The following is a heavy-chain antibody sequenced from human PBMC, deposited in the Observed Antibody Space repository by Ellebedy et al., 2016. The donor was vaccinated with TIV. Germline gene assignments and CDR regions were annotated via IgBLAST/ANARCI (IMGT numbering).Heavy chain of an antibody. CDR2: IIPIFGTA. D-gene: IGHD3-10*01. J-gene: IGHJ4*02. CDR3: ARSGEEFDY. CDR1: GGTFSSYA. Sequence: SVKVSXXASGGTFSSYAISWVRQAPGQGLEWMGGIIPIFGTANYAQKFQGRVMITADKSTSTAYMELSSLRSEDTAVYYCARSGEEFDYWGQGTLVTVSS. V-gene: IGHV1-69*06.